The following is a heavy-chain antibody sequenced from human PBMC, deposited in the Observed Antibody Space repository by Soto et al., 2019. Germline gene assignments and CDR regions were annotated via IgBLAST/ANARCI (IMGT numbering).Heavy chain of an antibody. CDR3: ATRDDSCSGGSCYSYYDAFDI. Sequence: ASVKVSCKASGYTFTSYGISWVRQAPGQGLEWMGWISAYNGNTNYAQKLQGRVTMTTDTSTNTAYMELRSLRSEDTAVYYCATRDDSCSGGSCYSYYDAFDIWGQGTMVTVSS. V-gene: IGHV1-18*01. CDR1: GYTFTSYG. D-gene: IGHD2-15*01. J-gene: IGHJ3*02. CDR2: ISAYNGNT.